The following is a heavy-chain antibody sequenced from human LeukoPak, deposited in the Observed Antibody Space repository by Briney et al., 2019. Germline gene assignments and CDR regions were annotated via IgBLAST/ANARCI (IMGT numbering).Heavy chain of an antibody. D-gene: IGHD1-26*01. Sequence: GGTLRLSCAASGSTFSSYGMSWVRQAPGKGLEWVSAISGSGGSTYYADSVKGRFTISRDNSKNTLYLQMNSLRAEDTAVYYCAKDSGVGATHYFDLWGQGTLVTVSS. CDR2: ISGSGGST. V-gene: IGHV3-23*01. CDR3: AKDSGVGATHYFDL. J-gene: IGHJ4*02. CDR1: GSTFSSYG.